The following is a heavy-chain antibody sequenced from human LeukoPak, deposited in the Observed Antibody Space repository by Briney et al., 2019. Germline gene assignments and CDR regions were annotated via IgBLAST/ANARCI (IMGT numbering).Heavy chain of an antibody. J-gene: IGHJ4*02. Sequence: SETLSLTCTVSGDSISSNYWSWIRQPPGKGLEWIGYIYYSGSTNYNPSLKSRVTISVDTSKNQFSLKLSSVTAADTAVYYCARRSGSGSYYNYFHYWGQGTLVTVSS. D-gene: IGHD3-10*01. CDR3: ARRSGSGSYYNYFHY. CDR1: GDSISSNY. CDR2: IYYSGST. V-gene: IGHV4-59*01.